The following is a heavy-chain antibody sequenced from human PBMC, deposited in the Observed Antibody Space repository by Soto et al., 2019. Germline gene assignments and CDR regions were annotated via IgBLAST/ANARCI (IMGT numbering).Heavy chain of an antibody. CDR1: GFTFSDYY. V-gene: IGHV3-11*01. D-gene: IGHD3-22*01. CDR3: ASNVVIRRDDAFDI. J-gene: IGHJ3*02. CDR2: ISSSGSTI. Sequence: PGGSLRLSCAASGFTFSDYYMSWIRQAPGKGLEWVSYISSSGSTIYYADSVKGRFTISRDNAKNSLYLQMNSLRAEDTAVYYCASNVVIRRDDAFDIWGQGTMVTVSS.